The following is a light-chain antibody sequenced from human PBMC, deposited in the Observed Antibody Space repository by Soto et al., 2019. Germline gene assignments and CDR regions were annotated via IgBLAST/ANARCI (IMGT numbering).Light chain of an antibody. CDR2: AAS. J-gene: IGKJ2*01. Sequence: DIQMTQSPSSLSASVGDRVTITCRASQSISSYLNWYQQKPGKAPKLLIYAASSLQSGVPSRFSGSVSGTDFTLIISRLQPEDFATYYCQQSYSTPYTCGQGTKLEIK. V-gene: IGKV1-39*01. CDR3: QQSYSTPYT. CDR1: QSISSY.